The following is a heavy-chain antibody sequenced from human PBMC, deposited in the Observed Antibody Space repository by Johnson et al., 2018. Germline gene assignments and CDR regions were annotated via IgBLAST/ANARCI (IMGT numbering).Heavy chain of an antibody. J-gene: IGHJ3*01. CDR1: EFSFRDAY. CDR3: NTGGDV. CDR2: LKTKIDGGTT. Sequence: VQLQESGGGLVKXGGSXRLXCVASEFSFRDAYMNWVRQTPGKGLEWLGRLKTKIDGGTTDYASPVKGRFFISRDDPKTTWYLQMKILKTEDTPVYFCNTGGDVWGHGTLVTVSS. V-gene: IGHV3-15*01.